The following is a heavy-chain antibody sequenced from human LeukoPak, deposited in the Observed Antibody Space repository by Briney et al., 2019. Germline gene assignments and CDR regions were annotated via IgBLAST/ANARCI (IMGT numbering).Heavy chain of an antibody. CDR2: INPNSGGT. J-gene: IGHJ6*04. D-gene: IGHD6-13*01. CDR1: GYTFTGYY. V-gene: IGHV1-2*02. CDR3: ARGAGIAAAGTIFLDV. Sequence: ASVKVSCKASGYTFTGYYMHWVRQAPGQGLEWMGWINPNSGGTNYAQKFQGRVTMTRDTSISTAYMELSRLRSDDTAVYYCARGAGIAAAGTIFLDVWSKGTTVTVSS.